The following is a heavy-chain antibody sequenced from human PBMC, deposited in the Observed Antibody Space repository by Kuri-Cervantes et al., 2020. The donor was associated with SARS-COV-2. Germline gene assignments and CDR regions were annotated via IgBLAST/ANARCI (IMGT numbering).Heavy chain of an antibody. D-gene: IGHD4-17*01. CDR3: ARDRGAWPFDY. CDR2: IVPDLGVT. Sequence: SVKVSCKASGVTFTRDTINWVRQAPGRGLEWMGRIVPDLGVTNYARKFQGRVTITADKSTNTAYMDLNSLTSEDTAVYYCARDRGAWPFDYWGQGTLVTVSS. CDR1: GVTFTRDT. V-gene: IGHV1-69*04. J-gene: IGHJ4*02.